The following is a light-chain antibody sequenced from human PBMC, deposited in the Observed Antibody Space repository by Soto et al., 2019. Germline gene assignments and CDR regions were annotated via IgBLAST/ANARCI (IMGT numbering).Light chain of an antibody. J-gene: IGLJ2*01. CDR3: SSYAGVSTIL. Sequence: QSALTQPASVSGSPGQSITISCTASGFSKYVSWYQHHPGKAPKLIIYEVDHWPSGVSDRFSGSKSDHTASLTISGLQAEDEADYYCSSYAGVSTILFGRGTKLTVL. V-gene: IGLV2-14*01. CDR1: GFSKY. CDR2: EVD.